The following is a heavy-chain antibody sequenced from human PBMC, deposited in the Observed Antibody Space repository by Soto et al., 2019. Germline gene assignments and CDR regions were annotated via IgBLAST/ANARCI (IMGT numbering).Heavy chain of an antibody. CDR1: GFMFSSAW. V-gene: IGHV3-15*01. J-gene: IGHJ4*02. CDR3: VEGWNDF. CDR2: IKSKRDGGTT. Sequence: HLVESGGDLVKPGGSLRLSCAASGFMFSSAWMSWVRQAPGKGLEWVGRIKSKRDGGTTDYAPPVKGRFVISRADSKTTLYLQMNSLKTDDTAVYYCVEGWNDFWGQGTLVAVSS. D-gene: IGHD1-1*01.